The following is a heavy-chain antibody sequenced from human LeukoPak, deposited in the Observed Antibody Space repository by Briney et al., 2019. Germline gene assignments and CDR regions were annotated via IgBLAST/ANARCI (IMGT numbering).Heavy chain of an antibody. J-gene: IGHJ3*02. CDR1: GFTFSSYS. V-gene: IGHV3-48*04. CDR2: ISSSSSTI. Sequence: GGSLRLSCAASGFTFSSYSMNWVRQAPGKGLEWVSYISSSSSTIYYADSVKGRFTISRDNAKNSLYLQMNSLRAEDTAVYYCARDPSVDAFDIWGQGTMVTVSS. CDR3: ARDPSVDAFDI.